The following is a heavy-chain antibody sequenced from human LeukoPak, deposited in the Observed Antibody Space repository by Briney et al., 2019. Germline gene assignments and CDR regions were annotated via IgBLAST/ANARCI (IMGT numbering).Heavy chain of an antibody. Sequence: SETLSLTCTVSGGSISSSSYYWGWIRQPPGKGLEWIGSIYYSGSTYYNPSLKSRVAISVDTSKNQFSLKLSSVTAADTAVYYCARSTWGSAYYWGQGTLVTVSS. CDR1: GGSISSSSYY. J-gene: IGHJ4*02. CDR2: IYYSGST. CDR3: ARSTWGSAYY. V-gene: IGHV4-39*07. D-gene: IGHD3-16*01.